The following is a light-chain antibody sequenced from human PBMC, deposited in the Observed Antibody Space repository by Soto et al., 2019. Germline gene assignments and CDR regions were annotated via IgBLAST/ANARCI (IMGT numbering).Light chain of an antibody. CDR3: QQYYTTLS. CDR1: QSVLYNSDNKNY. J-gene: IGKJ4*01. Sequence: DIVMTQSPDSLAVSLGERANINCKSSQSVLYNSDNKNYLAWYQQKAGQPPKLLIYWASTRDSGVPDRFSGSGSGADFTLTINNLQAEDVAVYYCQQYYTTLSFGGGTKVEIK. CDR2: WAS. V-gene: IGKV4-1*01.